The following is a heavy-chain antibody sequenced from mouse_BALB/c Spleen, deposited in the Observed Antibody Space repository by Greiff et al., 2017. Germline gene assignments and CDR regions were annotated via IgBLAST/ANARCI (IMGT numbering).Heavy chain of an antibody. CDR2: ISSGSSTI. V-gene: IGHV5-17*02. CDR3: ARSDWFYYFDY. CDR1: GFTFSSFG. Sequence: EVQLVESGGGLVQPGGSRKLSCAASGFTFSSFGMHWVRQAPEKGLEWVAYISSGSSTIYYADTVKGRFTISRDNPKNTLFLQMTSLRSEDTAMYYCARSDWFYYFDYWGQGTTLTVSS. J-gene: IGHJ2*01. D-gene: IGHD2-2*01.